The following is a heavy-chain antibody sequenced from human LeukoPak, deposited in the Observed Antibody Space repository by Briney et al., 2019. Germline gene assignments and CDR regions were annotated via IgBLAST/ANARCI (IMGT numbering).Heavy chain of an antibody. Sequence: VGALRLSCAAAAFTSFNYWMSWVRQAPREGREWVANINQDGSEKYYVDSAKGRFTISRDNAKNSLYLQINSLRAEDTAVYYCAREHRGRGVVPAAFRGMEVWGQGTTVTVSS. CDR3: AREHRGRGVVPAAFRGMEV. D-gene: IGHD2-2*01. J-gene: IGHJ6*02. V-gene: IGHV3-7*01. CDR2: INQDGSEK. CDR1: AFTSFNYW.